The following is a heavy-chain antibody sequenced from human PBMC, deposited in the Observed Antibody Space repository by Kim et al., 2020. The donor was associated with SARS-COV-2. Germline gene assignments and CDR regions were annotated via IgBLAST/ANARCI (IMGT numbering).Heavy chain of an antibody. CDR1: GFTFSDYY. J-gene: IGHJ6*03. Sequence: GGSLRLSCAASGFTFSDYYMSWIRQAPGKGLEWVSYISSSGDTIYYADSVKGRFSVSRDNARNSLYLQMSSLRAEDTAVYFCARERGIWSGYYMDVWGKGTTVTVSS. D-gene: IGHD3-3*01. CDR3: ARERGIWSGYYMDV. CDR2: ISSSGDTI. V-gene: IGHV3-11*01.